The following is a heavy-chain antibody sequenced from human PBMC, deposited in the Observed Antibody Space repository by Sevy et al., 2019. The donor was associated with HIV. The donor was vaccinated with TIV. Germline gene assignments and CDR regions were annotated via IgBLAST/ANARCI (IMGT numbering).Heavy chain of an antibody. J-gene: IGHJ5*02. D-gene: IGHD1-1*01. V-gene: IGHV3-11*01. CDR1: GFAFTDYY. CDR2: ISPSGTTI. Sequence: GGSLRLSCAASGFAFTDYYMTWIRQAPGKGPEWISYISPSGTTIHYSDSVKGRFTISRDNAKNSLYLQMNSLRAEDTAVYYCVRDDTLTRPYVHLFDPWGQGTLVTVSS. CDR3: VRDDTLTRPYVHLFDP.